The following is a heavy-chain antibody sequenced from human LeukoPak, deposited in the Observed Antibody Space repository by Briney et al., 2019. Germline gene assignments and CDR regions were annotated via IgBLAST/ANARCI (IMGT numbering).Heavy chain of an antibody. CDR1: GFTFDDYA. J-gene: IGHJ3*02. D-gene: IGHD3-22*01. CDR2: ISWNSGSI. CDR3: AKGHTYYYDSSGYSRDAFDI. V-gene: IGHV3-9*03. Sequence: GGSLRLSCAASGFTFDDYAMHWVRQAPGKVLEWVSGISWNSGSIGYADSVKGRFTISRDNAKNSLYLQMNSLRAEDMALYYCAKGHTYYYDSSGYSRDAFDIWGQGTMVTVSS.